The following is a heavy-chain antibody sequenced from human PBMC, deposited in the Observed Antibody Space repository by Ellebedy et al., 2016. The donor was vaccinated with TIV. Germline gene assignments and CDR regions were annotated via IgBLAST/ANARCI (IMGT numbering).Heavy chain of an antibody. CDR3: AKDLYGNYVVDY. CDR2: IKSKTDGGTT. J-gene: IGHJ4*02. Sequence: GESLKISCVASGLTFDKAWLTWVRQPPGKGLEWVGRIKSKTDGGTTGYAAPVKGRFTISRDDSKTTLYLQMNSLRAADTAVYYCAKDLYGNYVVDYWGQGTLVTVSS. D-gene: IGHD4-11*01. CDR1: GLTFDKAW. V-gene: IGHV3-15*01.